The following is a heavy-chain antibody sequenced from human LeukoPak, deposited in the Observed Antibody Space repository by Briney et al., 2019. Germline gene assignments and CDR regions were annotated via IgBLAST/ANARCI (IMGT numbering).Heavy chain of an antibody. CDR3: ALEREGLRYFDWLDSTSSL. CDR1: GGTLSSYA. CDR2: IIPIFGTA. D-gene: IGHD3-9*01. J-gene: IGHJ4*02. V-gene: IGHV1-69*13. Sequence: SVKVSCKASGGTLSSYAISSVRQAPGQRLEWMGGIIPIFGTAKYAQKIQGRVTITADESTSTAYMELSSVRSEDTAVYYCALEREGLRYFDWLDSTSSLWGQGTLVTVSS.